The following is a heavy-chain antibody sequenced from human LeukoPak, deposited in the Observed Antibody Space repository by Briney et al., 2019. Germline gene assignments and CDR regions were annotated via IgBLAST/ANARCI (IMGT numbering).Heavy chain of an antibody. CDR1: GYSVTDYW. D-gene: IGHD3-10*01. CDR2: IYPGDSET. V-gene: IGHV5-51*01. Sequence: GESLKISCQASGYSVTDYWIGWVRQMPGKGLEWMGIIYPGDSETRYSPSFQGQVTISADKSISTAYLQWSSPKASDTAMYYCARQYNYYGAGASYFDYWGQGTLVTVSS. CDR3: ARQYNYYGAGASYFDY. J-gene: IGHJ4*02.